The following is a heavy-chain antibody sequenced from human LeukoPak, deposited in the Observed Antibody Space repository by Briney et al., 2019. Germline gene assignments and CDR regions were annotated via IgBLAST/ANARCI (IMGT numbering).Heavy chain of an antibody. CDR1: GGSFSGYY. CDR3: ARGGPYSSSWYGGKFNWFYP. J-gene: IGHJ5*02. CDR2: INHSGST. Sequence: SETLSLTCAVYGGSFSGYYWSWIRQPPGKGLERIGEINHSGSTNYNPSLKSRVTILVDTSKNQFSLKLSSVTAADTAVYYCARGGPYSSSWYGGKFNWFYPWGQGTLVTVSS. V-gene: IGHV4-34*01. D-gene: IGHD6-13*01.